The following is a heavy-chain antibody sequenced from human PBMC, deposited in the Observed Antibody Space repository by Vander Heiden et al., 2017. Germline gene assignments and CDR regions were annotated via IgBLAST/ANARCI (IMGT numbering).Heavy chain of an antibody. Sequence: QITLKESGPTLVKPTQTLTLTCTFSGFSLSTSGVGVGWIRQPSGKALEWLALNYWDDDKRYSTSPKSRLTIHKDTPKTQVVLTMTNMDPVDTATYYCAHRLPDSSSSRLGGGFDYWGQGTMVTVSS. CDR2: NYWDDDK. CDR1: GFSLSTSGVG. V-gene: IGHV2-5*02. D-gene: IGHD6-6*01. CDR3: AHRLPDSSSSRLGGGFDY. J-gene: IGHJ4*02.